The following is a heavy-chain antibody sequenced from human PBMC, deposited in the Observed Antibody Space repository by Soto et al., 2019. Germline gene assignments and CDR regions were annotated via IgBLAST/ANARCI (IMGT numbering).Heavy chain of an antibody. CDR2: ISGSGCST. V-gene: IGHV3-23*01. Sequence: GGSLRLSCAASGFTFSSYAMSWVRQAPGKGLEWVSAISGSGCSTYEADSLKGPFTISRDNSKNTLYLQMNSLRAEDTAVYYCAKLTGYPNHYFDYWGQGTLVTVSS. J-gene: IGHJ4*02. CDR1: GFTFSSYA. CDR3: AKLTGYPNHYFDY. D-gene: IGHD5-18*01.